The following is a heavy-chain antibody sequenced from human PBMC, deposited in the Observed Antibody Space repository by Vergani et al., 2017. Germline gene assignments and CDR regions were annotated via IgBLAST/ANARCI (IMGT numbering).Heavy chain of an antibody. CDR2: IYYSGST. CDR3: ARDRDSSGSDAFDI. Sequence: QVQLQESGPGLVKPSQTLSLTCTVSGGSISSGGYYWSWIRQHPGKGLEWIGYIYYSGSTYHNPSLKSRVTISVDTSKNQFSLKLSSVTAADTAVYYCARDRDSSGSDAFDIWGQGTMVTVSS. J-gene: IGHJ3*02. CDR1: GGSISSGGYY. V-gene: IGHV4-31*03. D-gene: IGHD3-22*01.